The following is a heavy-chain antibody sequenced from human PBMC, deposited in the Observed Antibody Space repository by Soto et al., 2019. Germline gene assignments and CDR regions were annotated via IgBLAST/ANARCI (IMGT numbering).Heavy chain of an antibody. CDR1: GFTFSSYA. Sequence: GGSLRLSCAASGFTFSSYAMSWVRQAPGKGLEWVSAISGSGGSTYYADSVKGRFTISRDNSKNTLYLQMNSLRAEDTAVYYCAAPYCSSTSCYAGGGYYLGQGTLVTGSS. CDR3: AAPYCSSTSCYAGGGYY. CDR2: ISGSGGST. V-gene: IGHV3-23*01. J-gene: IGHJ4*02. D-gene: IGHD2-2*01.